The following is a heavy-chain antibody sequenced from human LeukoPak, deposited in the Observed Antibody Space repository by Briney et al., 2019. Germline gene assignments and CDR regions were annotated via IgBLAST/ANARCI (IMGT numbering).Heavy chain of an antibody. CDR2: INHSGST. Sequence: SETLSLTCAVYGGSFSGYYWSWIRQPPGKGLEWIGEINHSGSTNYNPSLKSRVTMSVDTSKNQFSLKLSSVTAADTAVYYCARGKVWWYSGSYGAFDIWGQGTMVTVSS. J-gene: IGHJ3*02. D-gene: IGHD1-26*01. V-gene: IGHV4-34*01. CDR1: GGSFSGYY. CDR3: ARGKVWWYSGSYGAFDI.